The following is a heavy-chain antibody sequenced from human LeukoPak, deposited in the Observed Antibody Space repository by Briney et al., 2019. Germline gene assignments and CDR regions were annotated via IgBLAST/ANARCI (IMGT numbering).Heavy chain of an antibody. J-gene: IGHJ5*02. V-gene: IGHV4-59*08. Sequence: SETLSLTCTVSGGSISTYCWSWIRQPPGKGLEWIGYIYYIGNTNYNPSLKSRVTISVDTSKNQFSLKLSSVTAADTAVYYCARLYYDILTGYFYLDPWGQGTLVTVSS. CDR1: GGSISTYC. D-gene: IGHD3-9*01. CDR3: ARLYYDILTGYFYLDP. CDR2: IYYIGNT.